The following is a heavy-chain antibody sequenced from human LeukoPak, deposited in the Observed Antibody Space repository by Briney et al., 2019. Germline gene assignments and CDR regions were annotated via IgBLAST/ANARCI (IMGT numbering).Heavy chain of an antibody. Sequence: GGSLRLSCAASGFTFSSYGMHWVRQAPGKGLEWVAAISWDGNNKYYADSVKGRFAISRDNSKNTLYLQMNSLRAEDTAVYYCAKDFGSGWYYFDYWGQGTLVPVSS. D-gene: IGHD6-19*01. J-gene: IGHJ4*02. CDR2: ISWDGNNK. CDR1: GFTFSSYG. V-gene: IGHV3-30*18. CDR3: AKDFGSGWYYFDY.